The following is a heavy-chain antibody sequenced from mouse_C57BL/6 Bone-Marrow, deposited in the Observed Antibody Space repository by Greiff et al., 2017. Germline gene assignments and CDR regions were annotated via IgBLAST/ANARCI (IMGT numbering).Heavy chain of an antibody. D-gene: IGHD1-1*01. CDR2: IHPNSGST. V-gene: IGHV1-64*01. Sequence: QVQLQQPGAELVKPGASVKLSCKASSYTFTSYWMHWVKQRPGQGLEWIGMIHPNSGSTNYNEKFKSKATLTVDKSSSTAYMQLSSLTSEDSAVYYCARSFFTTVDYWGQGTTLTVSS. J-gene: IGHJ2*01. CDR1: SYTFTSYW. CDR3: ARSFFTTVDY.